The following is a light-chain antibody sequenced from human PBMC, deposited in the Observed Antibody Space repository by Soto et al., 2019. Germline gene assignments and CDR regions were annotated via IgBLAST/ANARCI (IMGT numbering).Light chain of an antibody. CDR2: EVN. CDR1: SSDVGGYNF. V-gene: IGLV2-14*01. Sequence: QSALTQPASVSGSPGQSITIACPGSSSDVGGYNFDSWYQQHPGKAPKLMIFEVNSRPSGVSNRFSGSKSGNTASLTISGLQAEDEAYYYCCSFTSSTTLMFGGGTKVTVL. CDR3: CSFTSSTTLM. J-gene: IGLJ3*02.